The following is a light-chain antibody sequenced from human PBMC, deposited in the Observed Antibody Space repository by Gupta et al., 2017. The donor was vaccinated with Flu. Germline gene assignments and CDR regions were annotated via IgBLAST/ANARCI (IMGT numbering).Light chain of an antibody. Sequence: SYLLTQPPSVSVAPGQTASITCGGSYIERKSVHWYQKKPGQAPVVVLYDDSDRPSGIPERFSGSNSVNTATLTISRVEAGDEADYYCQVWDSYSDHWLFGGGTKLTV. CDR2: DDS. CDR1: YIERKS. J-gene: IGLJ3*02. CDR3: QVWDSYSDHWL. V-gene: IGLV3-21*02.